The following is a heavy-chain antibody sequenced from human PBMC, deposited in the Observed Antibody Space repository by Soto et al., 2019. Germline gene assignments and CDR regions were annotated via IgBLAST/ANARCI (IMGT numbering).Heavy chain of an antibody. D-gene: IGHD4-17*01. Sequence: EVQLVESGGCLVQPGGSLRLSCAASGFTFSNYWMSWVRQAPGKGRAWVAKINQGGSEKWSADSVKGRFTISRDNAKKSLYLQLNSLGAEDTGVYYSVKDDGDYSFDYWGQGTLVTVSS. J-gene: IGHJ4*02. CDR1: GFTFSNYW. CDR3: VKDDGDYSFDY. CDR2: INQGGSEK. V-gene: IGHV3-7*03.